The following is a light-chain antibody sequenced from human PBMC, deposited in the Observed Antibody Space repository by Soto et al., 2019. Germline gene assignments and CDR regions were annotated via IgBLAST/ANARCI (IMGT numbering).Light chain of an antibody. CDR3: QQYNNWPPYT. CDR2: GAS. CDR1: QSVSSN. J-gene: IGKJ2*01. V-gene: IGKV3-15*01. Sequence: EIVMTQSPATLSVSPGERATLSCRASQSVSSNLAWYQQKPGQAPRLLIYGASTRAPGIPARFSGSGSGTELTLTISSLQSEDFAVYYCQQYNNWPPYTFGQGTKLEIK.